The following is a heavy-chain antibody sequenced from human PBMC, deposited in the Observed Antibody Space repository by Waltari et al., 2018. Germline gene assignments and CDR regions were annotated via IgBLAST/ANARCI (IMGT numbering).Heavy chain of an antibody. D-gene: IGHD6-19*01. Sequence: QVQLQQWGAGLLKPSETLSLTCAAHGGSLSGYYRSWTRQPPGKGLEWIGEINHSCRSNYNPSLKSRVTISVDTSQNQFSLKLSSVTAADTAVYYCARGRGSGWYYAFDIWGQGTMVTVSS. V-gene: IGHV4-34*01. J-gene: IGHJ3*02. CDR2: INHSCRS. CDR1: GGSLSGYY. CDR3: ARGRGSGWYYAFDI.